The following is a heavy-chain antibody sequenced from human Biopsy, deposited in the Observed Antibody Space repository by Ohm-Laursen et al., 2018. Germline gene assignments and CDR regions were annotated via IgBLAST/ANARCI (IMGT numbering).Heavy chain of an antibody. D-gene: IGHD2-15*01. CDR2: IHHSGST. Sequence: GTLSLTWTVSGGSFTGHYWTWIRQPPGKGLECIGNIHHSGSTNYNPSLKSRLTISVDTSKNQFSLKLSSVTAADTAVYYCARMDCSGGSCHYYSYGMDVWGQGTTVTVSS. CDR1: GGSFTGHY. V-gene: IGHV4-4*09. CDR3: ARMDCSGGSCHYYSYGMDV. J-gene: IGHJ6*02.